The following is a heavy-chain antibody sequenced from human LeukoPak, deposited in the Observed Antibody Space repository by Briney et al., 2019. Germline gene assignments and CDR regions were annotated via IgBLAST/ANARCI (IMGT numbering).Heavy chain of an antibody. J-gene: IGHJ5*02. V-gene: IGHV3-23*01. Sequence: GGSLRLSCAASGFTFSSYGMSWVRQAPGKGLEWVSAISGSGGSTYYADSVKGRFTISRDNSKNTLYLQMNSLRAEDAAVYYCARSGGVRFDPWGQGTLVTVSS. CDR1: GFTFSSYG. D-gene: IGHD3-16*01. CDR2: ISGSGGST. CDR3: ARSGGVRFDP.